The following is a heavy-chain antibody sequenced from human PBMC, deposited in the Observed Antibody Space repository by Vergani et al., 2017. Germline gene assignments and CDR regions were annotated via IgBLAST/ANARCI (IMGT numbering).Heavy chain of an antibody. Sequence: QVQLRQWGAGLVKPSETLSLTCGIYGDSLRGHYWSWIRQPPGKGLEWIGYVYDSGSTKYNPFFKSRVTMSLDASKNQFSLNLYSVTAADTAVYYCARGALWWLRQIDSWGQGSLVTVSS. CDR3: ARGALWWLRQIDS. D-gene: IGHD2-21*01. CDR2: VYDSGST. V-gene: IGHV4-59*11. J-gene: IGHJ4*02. CDR1: GDSLRGHY.